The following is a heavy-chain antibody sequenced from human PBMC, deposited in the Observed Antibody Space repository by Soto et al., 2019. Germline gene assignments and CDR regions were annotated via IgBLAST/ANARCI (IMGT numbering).Heavy chain of an antibody. Sequence: QVQLQQWGAGLLKPSETLSLTCAVYGGSFSGYYWSWIRQPPGKGLEWIGEINHSGSTNYNPSLKSRVTISVDTSKNQFSLKLSSVTAADTAVYYCARAATTPCIDYWGQGTLVTVSS. V-gene: IGHV4-34*01. J-gene: IGHJ4*02. CDR2: INHSGST. D-gene: IGHD1-26*01. CDR1: GGSFSGYY. CDR3: ARAATTPCIDY.